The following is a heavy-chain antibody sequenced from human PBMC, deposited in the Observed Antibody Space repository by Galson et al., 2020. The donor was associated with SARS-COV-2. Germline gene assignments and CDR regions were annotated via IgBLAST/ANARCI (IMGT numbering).Heavy chain of an antibody. CDR2: ISYDGSNK. Sequence: GESLKISCAASGFTFSSYAMHWVRQAPGKGLEWVAVISYDGSNKYYADSVKGRFTISRDNSKNTLYLQMNSLRAEDTAVYYCARVGGYFDWLLRTDYYYYGMDVWDQGTTVTVSS. J-gene: IGHJ6*02. V-gene: IGHV3-30-3*01. CDR1: GFTFSSYA. CDR3: ARVGGYFDWLLRTDYYYYGMDV. D-gene: IGHD3-9*01.